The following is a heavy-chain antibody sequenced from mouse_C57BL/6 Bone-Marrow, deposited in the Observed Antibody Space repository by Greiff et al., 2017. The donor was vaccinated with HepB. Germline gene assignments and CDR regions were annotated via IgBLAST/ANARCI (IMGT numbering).Heavy chain of an antibody. Sequence: EVQLVESGGGLVQPGGSLKLSCAASGFTFSDYGMAWVRQAPRKGPEWVGFISNLAYSIYYADTVTGRFTISRENAKNTLYLEMSSLRSEDTAMYDCARRDGGYFAYWGQGTLVTVSA. CDR2: ISNLAYSI. V-gene: IGHV5-15*04. D-gene: IGHD2-3*01. CDR3: ARRDGGYFAY. J-gene: IGHJ3*01. CDR1: GFTFSDYG.